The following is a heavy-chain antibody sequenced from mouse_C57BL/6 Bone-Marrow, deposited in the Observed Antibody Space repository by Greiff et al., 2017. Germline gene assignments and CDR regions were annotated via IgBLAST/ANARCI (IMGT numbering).Heavy chain of an antibody. CDR3: ARGGQLSLPDPYYFDY. CDR2: IYPRSGNT. V-gene: IGHV1-81*01. D-gene: IGHD3-2*02. Sequence: QVQLKESGAELARPGASVKLSCKASGYTFTSYGLSWVKQSTGKGLDWIGEIYPRSGNTYYKEKFKGKATLTADKSSSTAYMELRSLTSEDSAVYFCARGGQLSLPDPYYFDYWGQGTTLTVSS. J-gene: IGHJ2*01. CDR1: GYTFTSYG.